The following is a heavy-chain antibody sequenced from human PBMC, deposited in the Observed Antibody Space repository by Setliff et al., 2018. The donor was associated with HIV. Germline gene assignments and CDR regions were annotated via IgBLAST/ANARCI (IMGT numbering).Heavy chain of an antibody. D-gene: IGHD5-18*01. CDR1: GDSVSSDSAA. CDR2: TYYRSKWYT. CDR3: ARGGITAYYFGH. V-gene: IGHV6-1*01. J-gene: IGHJ4*02. Sequence: SETLSLTCAISGDSVSSDSAAWNWIRQSPSRGLEWLARTYYRSKWYTDYAVSVKSRITINPDTSRNQFSLQLSSVIPDDSAVYFCARGGITAYYFGHWAQGTLVTVSS.